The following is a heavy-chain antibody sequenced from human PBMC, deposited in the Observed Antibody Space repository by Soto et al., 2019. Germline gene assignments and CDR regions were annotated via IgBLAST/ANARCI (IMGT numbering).Heavy chain of an antibody. CDR3: ALLRFLEWLSLGYYYGMDV. V-gene: IGHV3-30*03. Sequence: GGSLRLSCAASGFTFSSYGMHWVRQAPGKGLERVAVISYDGSNKYYADSVKGRFTISRDNSKNTLYLQMNSLRAEDTAVYYCALLRFLEWLSLGYYYGMDVWGQGTTVTVSS. CDR1: GFTFSSYG. J-gene: IGHJ6*02. CDR2: ISYDGSNK. D-gene: IGHD3-3*01.